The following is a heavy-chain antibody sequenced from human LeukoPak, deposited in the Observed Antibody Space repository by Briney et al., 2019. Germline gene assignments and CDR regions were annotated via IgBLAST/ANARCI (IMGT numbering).Heavy chain of an antibody. Sequence: SQTLSLTCAISGDSVSSNSAAWNWIRQSPSRGLEWLGGTYYRSKWYNDYAVSVKSRITINPDTSKNQFSLQLNSVTPEDTAVYYCARHWHYYGSESYYLDVWGKGTTVTISS. J-gene: IGHJ6*04. CDR1: GDSVSSNSAA. CDR3: ARHWHYYGSESYYLDV. D-gene: IGHD3-10*01. V-gene: IGHV6-1*01. CDR2: TYYRSKWYN.